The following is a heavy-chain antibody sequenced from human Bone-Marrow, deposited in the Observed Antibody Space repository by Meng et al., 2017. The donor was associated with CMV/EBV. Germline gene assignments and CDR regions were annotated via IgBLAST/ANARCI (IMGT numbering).Heavy chain of an antibody. J-gene: IGHJ4*02. Sequence: GSLRLSCAVYGGSFSGYYWSWIRQPPGKGLEWIGEINHSGSTNYNPSLKSRVTISVDTSKNQFSLKLSSVTAADTAVYYCARGLAYRGTIDYWGQGTLVTVSS. CDR1: GGSFSGYY. CDR2: INHSGST. V-gene: IGHV4-34*01. D-gene: IGHD1-1*01. CDR3: ARGLAYRGTIDY.